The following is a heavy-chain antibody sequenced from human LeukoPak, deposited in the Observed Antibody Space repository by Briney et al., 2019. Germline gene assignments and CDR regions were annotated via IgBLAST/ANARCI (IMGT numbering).Heavy chain of an antibody. V-gene: IGHV3-30-3*01. Sequence: PGRSLRLSCAASGFTFSSYPIHWVRQAPGKGLEWVAVTSYDGTNKNYVDSVKGRFTISRDNSKNTLYLQMNSLRAEDTAVYYCARDRVNWNDVGGLFDYWGQGTLVTVSS. D-gene: IGHD1-1*01. J-gene: IGHJ4*02. CDR3: ARDRVNWNDVGGLFDY. CDR2: TSYDGTNK. CDR1: GFTFSSYP.